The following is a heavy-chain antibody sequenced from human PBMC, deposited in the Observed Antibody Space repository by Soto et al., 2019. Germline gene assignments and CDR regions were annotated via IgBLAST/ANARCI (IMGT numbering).Heavy chain of an antibody. CDR3: TTGSSGWYNYYYYGMDA. Sequence: GGSLRLSCAASGFTFSNAWMNWVRQAPGKGLEWVGRIKSKTDGGTTDYAAPVKGRFTISRDDSKNTLYLQMNSLKTEDTAVYYCTTGSSGWYNYYYYGMDAWGQGTTVTVSS. V-gene: IGHV3-15*07. CDR2: IKSKTDGGTT. D-gene: IGHD6-19*01. CDR1: GFTFSNAW. J-gene: IGHJ6*02.